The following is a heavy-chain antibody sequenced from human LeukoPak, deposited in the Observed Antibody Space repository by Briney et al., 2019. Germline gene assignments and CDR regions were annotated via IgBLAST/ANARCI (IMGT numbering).Heavy chain of an antibody. Sequence: SETLSLACTVSGGSISSYYWSWIRQPPGKGLEWIGYIYYSGSTNYNPSLKSRVTISVGTSKNQFSLKLSSVTAADTAVYYCARGKQLVHLDYWGQGTLVTVSS. D-gene: IGHD6-6*01. CDR2: IYYSGST. V-gene: IGHV4-59*01. CDR3: ARGKQLVHLDY. J-gene: IGHJ4*02. CDR1: GGSISSYY.